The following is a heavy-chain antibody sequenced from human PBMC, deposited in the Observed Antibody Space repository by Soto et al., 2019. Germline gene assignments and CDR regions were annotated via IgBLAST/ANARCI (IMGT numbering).Heavy chain of an antibody. J-gene: IGHJ6*03. V-gene: IGHV3-66*01. Sequence: GGSLRLSCAASGFTVSSNYMSWVRQAPGKGLEWVSVIYSGGSTYYADSVKGRFTISRDNSKNTLYLQMNSLRAEDTAVYYCAREKVVLRFSMDVWGKGTTVTVSS. CDR2: IYSGGST. CDR1: GFTVSSNY. CDR3: AREKVVLRFSMDV. D-gene: IGHD3-3*01.